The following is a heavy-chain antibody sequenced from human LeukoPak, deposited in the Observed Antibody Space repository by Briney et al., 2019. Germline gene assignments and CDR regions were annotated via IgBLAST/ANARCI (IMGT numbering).Heavy chain of an antibody. CDR3: ARGEVGANWFDP. J-gene: IGHJ5*02. Sequence: GASVKVSCKASGGTFSSYAISWVRQAPGQGLEWMGGIIPIFGTANYAQKFQGRVAITADESTSTAYMELSSLRSEDTAVYYCARGEVGANWFDPWGQGTLVTVSS. CDR1: GGTFSSYA. CDR2: IIPIFGTA. D-gene: IGHD2-15*01. V-gene: IGHV1-69*13.